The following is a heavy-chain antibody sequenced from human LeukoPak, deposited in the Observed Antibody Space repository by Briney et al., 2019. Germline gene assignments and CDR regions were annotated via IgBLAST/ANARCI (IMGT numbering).Heavy chain of an antibody. Sequence: SETLPLTCTVYGGSFSGYCWSWIRQPPGKGLEWVGEVNHSGFSNYSPSLMSRVTISLDTSKNQFSLKLTSVTAADTAVYYCTRGKPETVFDSWGQGTLVTVSS. V-gene: IGHV4-34*01. CDR1: GGSFSGYC. D-gene: IGHD2-21*02. CDR3: TRGKPETVFDS. J-gene: IGHJ4*02. CDR2: VNHSGFS.